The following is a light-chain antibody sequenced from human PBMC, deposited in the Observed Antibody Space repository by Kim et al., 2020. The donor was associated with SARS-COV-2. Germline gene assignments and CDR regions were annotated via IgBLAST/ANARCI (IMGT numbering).Light chain of an antibody. V-gene: IGKV3-15*01. J-gene: IGKJ4*01. CDR3: QQYHRWPLT. CDR1: QSISND. Sequence: ETVMTQSPATLSVSPGERVTLSCGADQSISNDLAWYHKKPGQAPGLLIYGASTRATGVPARFSGSGSGTEFTLTISSLQSEDFAVYYCQQYHRWPLTFGGGTKVDIK. CDR2: GAS.